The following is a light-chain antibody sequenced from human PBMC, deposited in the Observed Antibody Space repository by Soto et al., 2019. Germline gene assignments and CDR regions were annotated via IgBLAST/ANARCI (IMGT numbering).Light chain of an antibody. CDR2: AAS. J-gene: IGKJ3*01. V-gene: IGKV1-9*01. CDR1: QGISSY. CDR3: QQLNSYPGFT. Sequence: IQLTQSPSSLSASVGDRVTITCRASQGISSYLAWHQQKPGKAPKLLIYAASTLQSGVPSRFSGSGSGTDFTLTISSLQPEDFATYYCQQLNSYPGFTFGPGTKVDIK.